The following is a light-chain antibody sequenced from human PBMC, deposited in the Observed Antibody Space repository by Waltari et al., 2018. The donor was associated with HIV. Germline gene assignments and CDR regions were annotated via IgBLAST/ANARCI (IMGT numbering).Light chain of an antibody. V-gene: IGKV1-12*01. Sequence: DIQMTQSPSSVSASVGGAVSISCRESQNIGRKLAWYQLKPGKAPRLLIYDASRLDDGVPTRFRGGGSGSNFTFGITDLQPEAFAIYSCQQAKNFPHTFGGGTRVE. CDR2: DAS. J-gene: IGKJ4*02. CDR1: QNIGRK. CDR3: QQAKNFPHT.